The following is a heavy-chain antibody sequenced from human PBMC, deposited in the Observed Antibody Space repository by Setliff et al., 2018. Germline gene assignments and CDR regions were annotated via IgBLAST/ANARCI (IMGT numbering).Heavy chain of an antibody. V-gene: IGHV3-23*01. D-gene: IGHD3-3*01. J-gene: IGHJ4*01. Sequence: GESLRLSCAASGFSFSSYAMSWVRQAPGQGLEWVSSIIGSGISTYYADSVQGRFTISRGNHKNTLYLQMNSLRVEDAAIYYCAKSPHDFWSGRVFFDYWGQGILVTVSS. CDR3: AKSPHDFWSGRVFFDY. CDR1: GFSFSSYA. CDR2: IIGSGIST.